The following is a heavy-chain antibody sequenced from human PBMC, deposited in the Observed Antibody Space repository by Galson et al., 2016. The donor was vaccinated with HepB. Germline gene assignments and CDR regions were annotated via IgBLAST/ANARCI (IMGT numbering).Heavy chain of an antibody. V-gene: IGHV3-48*01. Sequence: SLRLSCAASGLTISNYNMNWVRLAPGKGPGWVSYITATTGVTYYADSVRGRFTISRDNAKNSVYLQMNSLRAEDTAVYYCVRAFSGNTYCYYYWGQGTLVTVSS. CDR1: GLTISNYN. CDR2: ITATTGVT. CDR3: VRAFSGNTYCYYY. J-gene: IGHJ4*02. D-gene: IGHD3-10*01.